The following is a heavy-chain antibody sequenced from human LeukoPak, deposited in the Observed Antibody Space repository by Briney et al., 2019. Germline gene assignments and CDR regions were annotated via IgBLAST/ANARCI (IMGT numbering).Heavy chain of an antibody. D-gene: IGHD4-17*01. CDR3: ARSTTPIPYFDY. Sequence: GESLKISCKGFGYSFRDYWIGWVRQMPGKGLEWMGIIYPGDSDVRYSPSFQGQVTISADKSISTAYLQWGSLKASDTAMYYCARSTTPIPYFDYWGQGTLVTVSS. J-gene: IGHJ4*02. V-gene: IGHV5-51*01. CDR1: GYSFRDYW. CDR2: IYPGDSDV.